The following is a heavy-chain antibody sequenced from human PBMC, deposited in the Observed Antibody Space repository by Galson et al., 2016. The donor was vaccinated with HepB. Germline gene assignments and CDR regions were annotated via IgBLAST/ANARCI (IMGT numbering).Heavy chain of an antibody. V-gene: IGHV1-69*13. D-gene: IGHD2-2*01. CDR1: GGTFSSFA. CDR2: IIPIFGTT. J-gene: IGHJ6*02. CDR3: AREGTHCSSTSCYSTSDYHYYGLGV. Sequence: SVKVPCKASGGTFSSFAITWVRQAPGQGLEWMGGIIPIFGTTNYAQEFQGRVTITADESTSTAYMELSSLRSEDTAVYYCAREGTHCSSTSCYSTSDYHYYGLGVWGQGSLVTVSS.